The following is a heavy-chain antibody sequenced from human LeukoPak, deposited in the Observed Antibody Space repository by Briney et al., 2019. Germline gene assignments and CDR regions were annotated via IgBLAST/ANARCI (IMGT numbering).Heavy chain of an antibody. D-gene: IGHD1-26*01. CDR2: ISWDGGTR. Sequence: GGSLRLSCAASGFTFDDYMMHWVRQAPGKGLEWVSLISWDGGTRYYSDSVKGRFTISRDNRKNSLYLQMNSLRTEDTALYYCAKDGVGANPVSDWYFDLWGRGTLVTVSS. CDR3: AKDGVGANPVSDWYFDL. V-gene: IGHV3-43*01. J-gene: IGHJ2*01. CDR1: GFTFDDYM.